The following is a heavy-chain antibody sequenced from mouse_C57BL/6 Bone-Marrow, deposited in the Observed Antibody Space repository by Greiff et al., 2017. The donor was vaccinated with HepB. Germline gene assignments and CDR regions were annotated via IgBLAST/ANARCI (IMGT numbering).Heavy chain of an antibody. V-gene: IGHV10-1*01. J-gene: IGHJ1*03. Sequence: EAGGGLVQPKGSLKLSCAASGFSFNTYAMNWVRQAPGKGLEGVARIRSKSNNYATYYADSVKDRFTISRDDSESMLYLQMNNLKTEDTAMYYCVRGITTGYFDVWGTGTTVTVAS. CDR2: IRSKSNNYAT. CDR1: GFSFNTYA. CDR3: VRGITTGYFDV. D-gene: IGHD1-1*01.